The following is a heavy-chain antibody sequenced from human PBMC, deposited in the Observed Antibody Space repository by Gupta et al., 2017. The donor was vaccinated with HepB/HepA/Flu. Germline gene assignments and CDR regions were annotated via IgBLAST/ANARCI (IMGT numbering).Heavy chain of an antibody. Sequence: EVQLVESGGGVVQPGGSRRPSCAASGLTVDDYAMHWVRQATGKGLGWVSIIRGDGGSTYYAESVKGRFTISRDNSKESVYMQMNSLRTEDTAWDQCAKALIYGGHGTLVTVYS. CDR3: AKALIY. D-gene: IGHD3-22*01. CDR1: GLTVDDYA. J-gene: IGHJ4*01. CDR2: IRGDGGST. V-gene: IGHV3-43*02.